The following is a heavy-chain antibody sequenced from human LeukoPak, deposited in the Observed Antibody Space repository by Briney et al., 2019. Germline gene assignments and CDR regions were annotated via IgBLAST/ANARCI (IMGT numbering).Heavy chain of an antibody. Sequence: SETLSLTCTVSGGSISSYYWSWIRQPPGKGLEWIGYIYYSGSTSYNPSLKSRVTISVDTSKNQFSLKLSSVTAADTAVHYCARTHSSGDIWGQGTMVTVSS. CDR1: GGSISSYY. CDR2: IYYSGST. D-gene: IGHD6-19*01. V-gene: IGHV4-59*01. CDR3: ARTHSSGDI. J-gene: IGHJ3*02.